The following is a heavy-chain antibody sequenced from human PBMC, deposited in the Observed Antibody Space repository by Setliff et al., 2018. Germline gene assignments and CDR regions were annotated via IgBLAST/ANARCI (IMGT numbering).Heavy chain of an antibody. CDR1: GFAFNNYP. J-gene: IGHJ6*03. Sequence: GGSLRLSCAASGFAFNNYPMGWVRQAPGKGLEWVSGISDDGGRTYYADSVKGRFTIYRDNSKNILYLQMNSLRAEDTAVYYCAREGVDTRSSTDYRYYMDVWGKGTTVTVSS. V-gene: IGHV3-23*01. CDR3: AREGVDTRSSTDYRYYMDV. D-gene: IGHD5-18*01. CDR2: ISDDGGRT.